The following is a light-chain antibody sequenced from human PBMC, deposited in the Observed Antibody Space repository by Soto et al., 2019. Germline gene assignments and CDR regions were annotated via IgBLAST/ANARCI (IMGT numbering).Light chain of an antibody. Sequence: QSVLTQPPSVSEAPGQRVTISCTGTSSDVGGYNYVSWYQQHPGKAPKLMIYEVSNRPSGVSNRFSGSKSGNTASLTISGLQAEDEADYYCSSYTSSSTRVFGGGTKLTVL. V-gene: IGLV2-14*01. J-gene: IGLJ3*02. CDR1: SSDVGGYNY. CDR2: EVS. CDR3: SSYTSSSTRV.